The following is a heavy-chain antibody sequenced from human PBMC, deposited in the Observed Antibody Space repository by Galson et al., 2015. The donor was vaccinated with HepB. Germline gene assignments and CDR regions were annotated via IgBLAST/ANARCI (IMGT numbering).Heavy chain of an antibody. J-gene: IGHJ4*02. Sequence: QSGAEVKKPGESLKISCKGSGYSFTSYWIGWVRQMPGKGLEWMGIIYPGDSDTRYSPSFQGQVTISADKSISTAYLRWSSLRASDTAMYYCARLYRRHRLGRPQAVYFDYWGQGTLVTVSS. CDR3: ARLYRRHRLGRPQAVYFDY. D-gene: IGHD7-27*01. CDR2: IYPGDSDT. V-gene: IGHV5-51*03. CDR1: GYSFTSYW.